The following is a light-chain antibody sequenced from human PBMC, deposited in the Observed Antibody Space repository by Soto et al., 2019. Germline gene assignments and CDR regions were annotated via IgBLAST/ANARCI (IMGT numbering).Light chain of an antibody. CDR1: QSVANNY. J-gene: IGKJ3*01. V-gene: IGKV3-20*01. CDR3: QHYGSALLFT. Sequence: EIVLTQSPGTLSLSPGERATLSCRASQSVANNYLAWYQQNPGQAPRLLIYGASSRATGIPDRISGSGSGTEFTLTISRLEPEDFAVYYCQHYGSALLFTFGPGTKVEIK. CDR2: GAS.